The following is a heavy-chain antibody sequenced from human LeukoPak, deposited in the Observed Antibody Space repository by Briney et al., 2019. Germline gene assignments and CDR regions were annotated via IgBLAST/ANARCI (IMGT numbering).Heavy chain of an antibody. CDR1: GGSISSGDYY. D-gene: IGHD4-17*01. V-gene: IGHV4-30-4*01. Sequence: PSETLSLTCTVSGGSISSGDYYWSWIRQPPGKGLEWIGYIYYSGSTYYNPSLKSRVTISVDTSKNQFSLKLSSVTAADTAVYYSARAGGDYGDYFDYWGQGTLVTVSS. CDR3: ARAGGDYGDYFDY. CDR2: IYYSGST. J-gene: IGHJ4*02.